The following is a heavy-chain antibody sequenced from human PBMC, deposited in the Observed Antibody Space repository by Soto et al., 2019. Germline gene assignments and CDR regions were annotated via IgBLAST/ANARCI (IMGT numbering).Heavy chain of an antibody. CDR1: GFTFSDYY. Sequence: SVGSLRLSCAASGFTFSDYYMSWIRQAPGKGLEWVSYISSSGSTIYYADSVKGRFTISRDNAKNSLYLQMNSLRAEDTAVYYCARDGRRWELFDYWGQGTLVTVSS. V-gene: IGHV3-11*01. D-gene: IGHD1-26*01. CDR3: ARDGRRWELFDY. CDR2: ISSSGSTI. J-gene: IGHJ4*02.